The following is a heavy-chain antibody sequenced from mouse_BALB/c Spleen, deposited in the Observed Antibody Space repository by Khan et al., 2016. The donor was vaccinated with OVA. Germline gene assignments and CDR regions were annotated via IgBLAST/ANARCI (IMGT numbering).Heavy chain of an antibody. CDR1: GYTFTTYW. V-gene: IGHV1-7*01. CDR2: IDPSTGYT. J-gene: IGHJ3*01. CDR3: TRRRLYGIFSY. Sequence: VQLQQSGAELAKPGASVEMSCKASGYTFTTYWMHWVKQRPGQGLEWIGYIDPSTGYTEYNQKFKDKATLTADKSSSTAYMQLSSLTSEDSAVXYCTRRRLYGIFSYRGQGTLVTVSA. D-gene: IGHD2-1*01.